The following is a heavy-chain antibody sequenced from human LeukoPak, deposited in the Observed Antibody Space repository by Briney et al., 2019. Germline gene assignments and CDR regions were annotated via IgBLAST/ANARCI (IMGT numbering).Heavy chain of an antibody. CDR1: GFTFSSYA. D-gene: IGHD6-19*01. Sequence: GRSLRLSCAASGFTFSSYAMHWVRQAPGKGLEWVAVMSHDGSNKYYGDSVKGRFTISRDNSKNTLYLQMNSLRAEDTAVYYCAKLDSSGWSRPFDYWGQGTLATVSP. V-gene: IGHV3-30*18. CDR2: MSHDGSNK. CDR3: AKLDSSGWSRPFDY. J-gene: IGHJ4*02.